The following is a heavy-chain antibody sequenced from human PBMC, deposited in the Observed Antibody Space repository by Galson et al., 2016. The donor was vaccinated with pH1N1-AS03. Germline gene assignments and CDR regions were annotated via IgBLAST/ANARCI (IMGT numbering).Heavy chain of an antibody. CDR3: ARGYMSVSGCWDY. Sequence: SVKVSCKASGYTFTSYTMIWVRQAPGQGLECMGWINTNTGNPTYAQGFTGRFAFSLDTSVSTAYLQIGSLKAEDTAVYYCARGYMSVSGCWDYWGQGTRVTVSS. CDR2: INTNTGNP. J-gene: IGHJ4*02. CDR1: GYTFTSYT. D-gene: IGHD6-19*01. V-gene: IGHV7-4-1*01.